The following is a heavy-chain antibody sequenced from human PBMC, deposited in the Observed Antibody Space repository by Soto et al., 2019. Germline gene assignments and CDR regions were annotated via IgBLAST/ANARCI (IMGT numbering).Heavy chain of an antibody. CDR1: GFTVSNNY. CDR3: AAQRGGGGY. D-gene: IGHD6-25*01. Sequence: EVQLVESGGGLIQPGGSLRLSCAVSGFTVSNNYMSWVRQAPGKGLEGVSVIYSGGYTAYGDSVKGRFTISRDNSKNTLYLQIKTRSADDAAVYYGAAQRGGGGYWGQGTLVTVSS. CDR2: IYSGGYT. J-gene: IGHJ4*02. V-gene: IGHV3-53*01.